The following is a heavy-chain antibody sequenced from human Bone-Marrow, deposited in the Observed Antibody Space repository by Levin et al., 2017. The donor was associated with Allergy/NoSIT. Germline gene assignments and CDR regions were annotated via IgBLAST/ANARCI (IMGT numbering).Heavy chain of an antibody. CDR3: ARSPSMAYFDY. D-gene: IGHD5-24*01. Sequence: PSETLSLTCSVSGDSMNSGAYYWSWLRQHPGKGLEWIGYISYTGSAFYSPSLRSRVSILIDTSDKQFSLKVKSVTAADTAIYYCARSPSMAYFDYWGKGTLVTVSS. J-gene: IGHJ4*02. V-gene: IGHV4-31*02. CDR1: GDSMNSGAYY. CDR2: ISYTGSA.